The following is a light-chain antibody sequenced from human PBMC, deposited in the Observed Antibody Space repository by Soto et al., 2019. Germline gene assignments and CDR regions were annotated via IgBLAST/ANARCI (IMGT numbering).Light chain of an antibody. Sequence: QSALTQPPSASGSPGQSVTISCTGTSSDVGGYNYVSWYQQHPGKAPKLMIYEVSNRPSGVPDRFSGSKSGNTASLTVSGLQAEDEADYYCSSYEGSNNPYVFGTGTKVTVL. CDR3: SSYEGSNNPYV. J-gene: IGLJ1*01. V-gene: IGLV2-8*01. CDR2: EVS. CDR1: SSDVGGYNY.